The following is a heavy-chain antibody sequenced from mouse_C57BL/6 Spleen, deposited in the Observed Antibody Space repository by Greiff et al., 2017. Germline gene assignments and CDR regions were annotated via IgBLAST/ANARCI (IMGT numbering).Heavy chain of an antibody. V-gene: IGHV5-9-1*02. Sequence: EVKVVESGEGLVKPGGSLKLSCADSGFTFSSYAMSWVRQTPEKRLEWVADISSGGDYIYYADTVKGRVTISRDNARNTLYLQMSSLKSEDTGMYYCKRDRQPHYAMDYWGQGTSVTVSS. D-gene: IGHD6-1*01. CDR3: KRDRQPHYAMDY. J-gene: IGHJ4*01. CDR1: GFTFSSYA. CDR2: ISSGGDYI.